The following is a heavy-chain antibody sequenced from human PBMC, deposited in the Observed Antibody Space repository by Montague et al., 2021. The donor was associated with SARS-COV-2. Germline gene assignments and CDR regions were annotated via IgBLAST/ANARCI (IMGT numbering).Heavy chain of an antibody. D-gene: IGHD6-13*01. Sequence: SLSLSCSASGFTFDDYTMHWVRQAPGKGLEWVSLISGDGGSTYYADSVKGRFTISRDNSKNSLYLQMNSLRTEDTALYYCAKDGTYSSSWYDYYYYYMDVWGKGTTVTVSS. CDR2: ISGDGGST. CDR3: AKDGTYSSSWYDYYYYYMDV. CDR1: GFTFDDYT. J-gene: IGHJ6*03. V-gene: IGHV3-43*02.